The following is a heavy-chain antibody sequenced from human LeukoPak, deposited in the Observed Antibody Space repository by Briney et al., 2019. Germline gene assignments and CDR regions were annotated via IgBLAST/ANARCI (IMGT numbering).Heavy chain of an antibody. CDR3: ARGPDYSYFDY. CDR2: MNPNSGNT. J-gene: IGHJ4*02. V-gene: IGHV1-8*01. CDR1: GYTFTSYD. D-gene: IGHD2-21*01. Sequence: ASVKVSCKASGYTFTSYDINWVRQAAGQGLEWMGRMNPNSGNTGYAQKFQGRVTMTRNTSISTAYMELSSLRSEDTAVYYCARGPDYSYFDYWGQGTLVTVSS.